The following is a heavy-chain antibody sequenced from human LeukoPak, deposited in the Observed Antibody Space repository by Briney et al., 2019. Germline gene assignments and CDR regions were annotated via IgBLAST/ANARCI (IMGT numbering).Heavy chain of an antibody. CDR1: GFTFSSYG. J-gene: IGHJ4*02. D-gene: IGHD3-9*01. V-gene: IGHV3-30*02. CDR2: IRYDGSNK. Sequence: GGSLRLSCAASGFTFSSYGMHWVRQAPGKGLEWVAFIRYDGSNKYYADSVKGRFTISRDNAKNSLYLQMNSLRAEDTAVYYCARDLGDYDILTGYPPGGFDYWGQGTLVTVSS. CDR3: ARDLGDYDILTGYPPGGFDY.